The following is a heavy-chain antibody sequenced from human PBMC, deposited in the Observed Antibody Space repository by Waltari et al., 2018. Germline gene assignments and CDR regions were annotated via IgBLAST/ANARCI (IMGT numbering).Heavy chain of an antibody. Sequence: EVQLVESGGGLVQPGGSLRLSCAASGFTFDDYAMHWVRQAPGKGLEWVSGISWNSGSIGYADSVKGRFTSSRDNAKNSLYLQMNSLRAEDTALYYCAKDEQSRDGYNSHIFDYWGQGTLVTVSS. D-gene: IGHD5-12*01. V-gene: IGHV3-9*01. J-gene: IGHJ4*02. CDR3: AKDEQSRDGYNSHIFDY. CDR1: GFTFDDYA. CDR2: ISWNSGSI.